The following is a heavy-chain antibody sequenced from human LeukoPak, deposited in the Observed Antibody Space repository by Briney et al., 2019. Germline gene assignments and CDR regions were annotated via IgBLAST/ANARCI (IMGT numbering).Heavy chain of an antibody. Sequence: PGGSLRLSCAASGFTLSSYDMHWVRQATGKGLEWVSAIGTAGDTYYPGSVKGRFTISRENAKNSLYLQMNNLGAEDTAVYYCARGYSSGWYPWGQGTLVTVSS. CDR1: GFTLSSYD. CDR2: IGTAGDT. V-gene: IGHV3-13*01. CDR3: ARGYSSGWYP. J-gene: IGHJ5*02. D-gene: IGHD6-19*01.